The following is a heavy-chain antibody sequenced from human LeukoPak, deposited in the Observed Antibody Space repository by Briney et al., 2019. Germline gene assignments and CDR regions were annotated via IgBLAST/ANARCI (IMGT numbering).Heavy chain of an antibody. CDR2: ITHNGGST. D-gene: IGHD2-8*01. CDR1: GFTFSSYP. Sequence: PGGSLRLSCAASGFTFSSYPMYWVRQAPGKGLEYDSAITHNGGSTYYANSVKGRFTISRDNSKNTLYLQMGSLRAEDMAVYYCARGRYCSNGVCQYFDYWGQGTLVTVSS. CDR3: ARGRYCSNGVCQYFDY. V-gene: IGHV3-64*01. J-gene: IGHJ4*02.